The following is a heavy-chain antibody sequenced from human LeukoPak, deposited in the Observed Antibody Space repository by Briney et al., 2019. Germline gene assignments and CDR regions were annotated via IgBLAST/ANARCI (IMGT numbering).Heavy chain of an antibody. D-gene: IGHD3-9*01. V-gene: IGHV3-23*01. CDR1: GFTFSSYG. Sequence: GGSLRLSCAASGFTFSSYGMSWVRQAPGKGLEWVSAISGSGGSTYYADSVKGRFTISRDNSKNTLFLRMNSLRAEDTSMYYCAKDARSFDWLFDHWGQGILVTVSS. CDR2: ISGSGGST. J-gene: IGHJ4*02. CDR3: AKDARSFDWLFDH.